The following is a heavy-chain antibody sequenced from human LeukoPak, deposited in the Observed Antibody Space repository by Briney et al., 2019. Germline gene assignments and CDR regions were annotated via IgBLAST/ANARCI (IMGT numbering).Heavy chain of an antibody. CDR2: MNPNSGDT. V-gene: IGHV1-8*01. CDR3: ARSGFGSGISFDL. D-gene: IGHD3-10*01. Sequence: ASVKVSCKASGYTFTSYDTNWVRQAPGQGLEWMGWMNPNSGDTGYPQKFQGRVTMTRDTSITTAYMELSSLRSEDTAVYYCARSGFGSGISFDLWGQGTLVTVSS. CDR1: GYTFTSYD. J-gene: IGHJ5*02.